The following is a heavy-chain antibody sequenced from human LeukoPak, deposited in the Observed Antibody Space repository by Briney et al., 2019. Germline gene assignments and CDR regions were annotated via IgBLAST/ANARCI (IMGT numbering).Heavy chain of an antibody. D-gene: IGHD6-19*01. CDR3: VTRGWADHYYYMDV. CDR1: GFIFKTYT. Sequence: GGSLRLSCAASGFIFKTYTMNWVRQAPGKGLEWVSSILSSGAYTYYADSLKGRFTISGDNAKNSLYLQMNSLRAEDTAVYYCVTRGWADHYYYMDVWGKGTTVTVSS. V-gene: IGHV3-21*06. CDR2: ILSSGAYT. J-gene: IGHJ6*03.